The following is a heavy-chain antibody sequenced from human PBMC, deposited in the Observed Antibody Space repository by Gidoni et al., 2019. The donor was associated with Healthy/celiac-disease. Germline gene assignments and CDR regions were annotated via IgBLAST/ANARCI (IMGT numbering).Heavy chain of an antibody. CDR1: GFTFSSYA. D-gene: IGHD3-3*01. J-gene: IGHJ4*02. Sequence: QVQLVESGGGVVQPGRSLRLSCAASGFTFSSYAMHWVRQAPGKGLEWVAVISYDGSNKYYADSVKGRFTISRDNSKNTLYLQMNSLRAEDTAVYYCARDLYYDFWSGPVGFGGQGTLVTVSS. CDR3: ARDLYYDFWSGPVGF. CDR2: ISYDGSNK. V-gene: IGHV3-30-3*01.